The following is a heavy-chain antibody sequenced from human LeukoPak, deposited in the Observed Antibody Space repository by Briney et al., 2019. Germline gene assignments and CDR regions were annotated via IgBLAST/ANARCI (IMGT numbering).Heavy chain of an antibody. CDR3: AKGATYYYDSSGYYYTH. CDR2: ISGSGGST. J-gene: IGHJ4*02. D-gene: IGHD3-22*01. CDR1: GFTFSSYG. Sequence: GGSLRLSCAASGFTFSSYGMSWVRQAPGKGLEWVSAISGSGGSTYYADSVKGRFTISRDNSKNTLYLQMNSLRAEDTAVYYCAKGATYYYDSSGYYYTHWGQGTLVTVSS. V-gene: IGHV3-23*01.